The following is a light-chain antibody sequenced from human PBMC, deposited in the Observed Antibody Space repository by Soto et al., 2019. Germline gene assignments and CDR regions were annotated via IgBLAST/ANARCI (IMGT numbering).Light chain of an antibody. CDR1: HSISSY. Sequence: DIQMTHSPSSLSASVGDRVTITCRSSHSISSYLKWYQQKTGKAPKLLIYAASSLHSVVPSRFSGSGSGTDFTLTISRLQTEDFATYHCQQSYSTPPYTFGQGTKLEIK. CDR3: QQSYSTPPYT. V-gene: IGKV1-39*01. CDR2: AAS. J-gene: IGKJ2*01.